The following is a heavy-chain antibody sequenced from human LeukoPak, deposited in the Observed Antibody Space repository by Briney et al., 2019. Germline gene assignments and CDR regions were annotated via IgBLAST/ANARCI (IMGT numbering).Heavy chain of an antibody. V-gene: IGHV3-48*03. CDR3: ARRGYYDTSGYLFDD. J-gene: IGHJ4*02. Sequence: GGSLRLCSAASGFTFSSYEMNWVRQAPGRGLEWVSYISSSGSSIYYVDSVKGRFIISRDNAKNSLFLQMNSLRAEDTAVYYCARRGYYDTSGYLFDDWGQGTLVTVSS. CDR2: ISSSGSSI. CDR1: GFTFSSYE. D-gene: IGHD3-22*01.